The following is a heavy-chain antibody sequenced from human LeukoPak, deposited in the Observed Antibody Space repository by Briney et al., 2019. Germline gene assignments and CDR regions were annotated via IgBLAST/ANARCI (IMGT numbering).Heavy chain of an antibody. CDR3: ARDMFSYCGGDCLGGFDY. J-gene: IGHJ4*02. CDR1: GFTFDDYG. CDR2: INWNGGST. V-gene: IGHV3-20*01. D-gene: IGHD2-21*02. Sequence: GGSLRLSCAASGFTFDDYGMSWVRQAPGKGLEWGSGINWNGGSTGYADSVKGRFTISRDNAKNSLYLQMNSLRAEDTALYHCARDMFSYCGGDCLGGFDYWGQGTLVTVSS.